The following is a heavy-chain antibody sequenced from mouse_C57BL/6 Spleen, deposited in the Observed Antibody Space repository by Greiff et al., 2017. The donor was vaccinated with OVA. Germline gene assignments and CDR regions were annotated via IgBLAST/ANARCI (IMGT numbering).Heavy chain of an antibody. CDR1: GYTFTSSW. J-gene: IGHJ2*01. D-gene: IGHD1-1*01. CDR3: ARWYYGSSYDDY. CDR2: IYPGSGST. V-gene: IGHV1-55*01. Sequence: QVQLQQPGAELVKPGASVKMSCKASGYTFTSSWITWVKQRPGQGLEWIGDIYPGSGSTNYNEKFKSKATLTVDTSSSTAYMQLSSLTSEDSAVYYCARWYYGSSYDDYWGQGTTLTVSS.